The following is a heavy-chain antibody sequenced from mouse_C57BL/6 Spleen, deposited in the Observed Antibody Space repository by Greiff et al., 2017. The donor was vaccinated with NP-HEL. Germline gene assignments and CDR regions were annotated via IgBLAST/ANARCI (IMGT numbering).Heavy chain of an antibody. D-gene: IGHD2-4*01. V-gene: IGHV5-9-1*02. J-gene: IGHJ4*01. CDR2: ISSGGDYI. CDR1: GFTFSSYA. CDR3: TSDPEDYDDAMDY. Sequence: EVKLVESGEGLVKPGGSLKLSCAASGFTFSSYAMSWVRQTPAKRLEWVAYISSGGDYIYYADTVTGRFTISRDNDRNNLYLQMSSLKSEDTAMYYCTSDPEDYDDAMDYWGQGTSVTVSS.